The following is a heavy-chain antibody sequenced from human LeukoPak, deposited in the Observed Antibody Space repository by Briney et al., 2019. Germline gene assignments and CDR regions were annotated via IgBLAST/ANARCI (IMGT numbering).Heavy chain of an antibody. D-gene: IGHD1-26*01. J-gene: IGHJ3*02. Sequence: ASVKVSYKASGYTFTSYGLSWVRQAPGQGLEWMGWISAYNGNTNYAQKLQGRVTMTTDTSTSTAYMELRSLRSDDTAVYYCARGLGLESYYNGDAFDIWGQGTMVTVSS. CDR2: ISAYNGNT. CDR3: ARGLGLESYYNGDAFDI. V-gene: IGHV1-18*01. CDR1: GYTFTSYG.